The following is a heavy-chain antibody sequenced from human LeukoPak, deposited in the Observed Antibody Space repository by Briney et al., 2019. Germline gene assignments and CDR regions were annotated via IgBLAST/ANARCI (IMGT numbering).Heavy chain of an antibody. V-gene: IGHV3-33*06. D-gene: IGHD3-10*01. J-gene: IGHJ6*01. Sequence: GGALRLSCAASGFPFSTYAMHWVRQAPGKGLEWGALIWLEGSNENYADSVKGRFTISRDNSKNTLYLQMNSLRAENTGVYYFGKDFVGELILVPYYFYHGFDVWGQGTTVTVSS. CDR1: GFPFSTYA. CDR3: GKDFVGELILVPYYFYHGFDV. CDR2: IWLEGSNE.